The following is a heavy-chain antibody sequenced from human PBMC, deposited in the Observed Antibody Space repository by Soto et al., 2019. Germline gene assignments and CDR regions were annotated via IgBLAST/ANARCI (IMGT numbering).Heavy chain of an antibody. D-gene: IGHD3-16*01. CDR2: IYSGGST. CDR1: GFTVSSNY. J-gene: IGHJ6*02. V-gene: IGHV3-53*01. CDR3: ARDRVITFGGVSDLDYGMDV. Sequence: EVQLVESGGGLIQPGGPLRLSCAASGFTVSSNYMSWVRQAPGKGLEWVSVIYSGGSTYYADSVKGRFTISRDNSKNTLYLQMNSLRAEDTAVYYCARDRVITFGGVSDLDYGMDVWGQGTTVTVSS.